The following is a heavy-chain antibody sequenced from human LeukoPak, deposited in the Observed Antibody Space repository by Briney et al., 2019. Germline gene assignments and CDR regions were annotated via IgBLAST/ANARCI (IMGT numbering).Heavy chain of an antibody. CDR2: IYYSGGS. Sequence: SETLSLTCTVSGDSITNNNCYWGWVRQPPGKGLEWIASIYYSGGSYYNPSLKSRVTMSVDTSKNQFSLKLSSVTAADTAVYYCAREGYSSSWLDYYYYYMDVWGKGTTVTVSS. V-gene: IGHV4-39*07. D-gene: IGHD6-13*01. CDR1: GDSITNNNCY. CDR3: AREGYSSSWLDYYYYYMDV. J-gene: IGHJ6*03.